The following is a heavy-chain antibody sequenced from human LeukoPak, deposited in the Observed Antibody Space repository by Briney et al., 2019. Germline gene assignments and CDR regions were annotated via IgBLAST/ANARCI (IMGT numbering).Heavy chain of an antibody. CDR3: ARQAGVT. CDR1: GFTFDDYA. J-gene: IGHJ5*02. CDR2: IKGDASEK. Sequence: GGSLRLSCAASGFTFDDYAMHWVRQAPGKGLECVAHIKGDASEKHYVDSVKGRFTISRDNAENSLYLQMNSLRAEDTAVYYCARQAGVTWGQGTLVTVSS. D-gene: IGHD6-19*01. V-gene: IGHV3-7*01.